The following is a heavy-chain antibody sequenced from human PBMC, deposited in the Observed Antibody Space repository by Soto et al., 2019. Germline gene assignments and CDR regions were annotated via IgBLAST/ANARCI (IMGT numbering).Heavy chain of an antibody. V-gene: IGHV3-23*01. CDR3: AKIVGGGSHHDAFDI. J-gene: IGHJ3*02. D-gene: IGHD2-15*01. Sequence: EVPLLESGGGLVEPGGSLRLSCAASGFTFRSYAMPWVRQAPGKGLEWVSYTGGGGVSTYYADSVKGRFTSSRDDSKNTLYLQMNSLRAEDTALYYCAKIVGGGSHHDAFDIWGQGTMVTVSS. CDR2: TGGGGVST. CDR1: GFTFRSYA.